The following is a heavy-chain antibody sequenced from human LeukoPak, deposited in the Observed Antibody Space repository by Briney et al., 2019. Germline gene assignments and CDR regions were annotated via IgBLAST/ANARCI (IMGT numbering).Heavy chain of an antibody. V-gene: IGHV1-18*01. CDR3: ARDAETYCGGDCYSKF. D-gene: IGHD2-21*02. CDR1: GYTFTSYG. CDR2: ISAYNGNT. Sequence: GASVKVSCKASGYTFTSYGISWVRQAPGQGLGWMGWISAYNGNTNYAQKLQGRVTMTTDTSTSTAYMELRSLRSGDTAVYYCARDAETYCGGDCYSKFWGQGTLVTVSS. J-gene: IGHJ4*02.